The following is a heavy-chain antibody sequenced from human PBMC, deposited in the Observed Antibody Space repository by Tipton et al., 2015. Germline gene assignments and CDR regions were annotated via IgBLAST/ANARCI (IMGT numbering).Heavy chain of an antibody. V-gene: IGHV4-39*01. CDR3: ATTGSDGITYFDY. Sequence: LRLSCTASGGSISHYYWGWIRQPPGKGLEWIGSIYSSGTTYYNPSLKSRLTISVDTSKNQFSLKVNSVTAADTAVYFCATTGSDGITYFDYWGQGTLVTVSS. D-gene: IGHD5-18*01. CDR1: GGSISHYY. J-gene: IGHJ4*02. CDR2: IYSSGTT.